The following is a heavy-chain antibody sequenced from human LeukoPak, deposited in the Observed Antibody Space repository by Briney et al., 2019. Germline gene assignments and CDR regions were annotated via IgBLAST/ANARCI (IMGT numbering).Heavy chain of an antibody. D-gene: IGHD1-26*01. CDR2: IYSGGST. CDR3: ATMGARMGPYDY. V-gene: IGHV3-53*01. CDR1: GFTFSSFP. J-gene: IGHJ4*02. Sequence: GGSLRLSCAASGFTFSSFPMSWVRQAPGKGLEWVSVIYSGGSTYYADSVKGRFTISRDNSKNTLYLQMNSLRAEDTAVYYCATMGARMGPYDYWGQGTLVTVSS.